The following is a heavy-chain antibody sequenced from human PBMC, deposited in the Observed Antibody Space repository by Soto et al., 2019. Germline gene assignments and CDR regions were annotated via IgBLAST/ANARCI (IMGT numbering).Heavy chain of an antibody. Sequence: GESLKISCKASGYNFNNYWIAWVRQMPGKGLEWMGIIYPGASDTRYSPSFQGQVTISADKSISTAYLQWSSLKASDRGMYYCARHSYLDSWGQGTPVTVSS. CDR1: GYNFNNYW. J-gene: IGHJ4*02. CDR3: ARHSYLDS. CDR2: IYPGASDT. V-gene: IGHV5-51*01.